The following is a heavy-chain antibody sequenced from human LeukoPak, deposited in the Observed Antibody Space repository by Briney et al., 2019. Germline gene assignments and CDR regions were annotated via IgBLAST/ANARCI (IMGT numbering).Heavy chain of an antibody. CDR2: IKQDGSEK. J-gene: IGHJ4*02. D-gene: IGHD1-26*01. V-gene: IGHV3-7*01. CDR3: ARDRRIVGATRRVFDY. CDR1: GFTFSSYW. Sequence: AWGSLRLSCAASGFTFSSYWISWVRQDPGKGLECVANIKQDGSEKYYVDSVKGRFTISRDNAKNSLYLQMNSLRAEDTAVYYCARDRRIVGATRRVFDYWGQGTLVTVSS.